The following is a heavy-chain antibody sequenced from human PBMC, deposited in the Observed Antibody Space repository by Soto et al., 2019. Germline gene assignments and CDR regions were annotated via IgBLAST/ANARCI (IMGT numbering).Heavy chain of an antibody. CDR3: ARGRHRQQLVNWFDP. CDR1: GGSFSGYY. CDR2: INHSGST. Sequence: PSETLSLTCAVYGGSFSGYYWSWIRQPPGKGLEWIGEINHSGSTNYNPSLKSRVTISVDTSKNQFSLKLSSVTAADTAVYYCARGRHRQQLVNWFDPWGQGTLVTVSS. V-gene: IGHV4-34*01. J-gene: IGHJ5*02. D-gene: IGHD6-13*01.